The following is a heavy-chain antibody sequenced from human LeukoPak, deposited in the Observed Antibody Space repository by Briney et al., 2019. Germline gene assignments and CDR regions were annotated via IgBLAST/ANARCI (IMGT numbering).Heavy chain of an antibody. J-gene: IGHJ5*02. Sequence: SETLSLTCTVSGGSISSYYWSWIRQPPGKGLEWLGYIYYSGSTNYNPSLKSRVTISVDTSKNQFSLKLSSVTAADTAVYYCARQWELNLPWFDPWGQGTLVTVSS. CDR2: IYYSGST. V-gene: IGHV4-59*01. CDR1: GGSISSYY. CDR3: ARQWELNLPWFDP. D-gene: IGHD1-26*01.